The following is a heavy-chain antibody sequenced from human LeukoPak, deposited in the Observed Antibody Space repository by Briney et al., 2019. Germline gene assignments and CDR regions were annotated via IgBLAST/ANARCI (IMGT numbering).Heavy chain of an antibody. D-gene: IGHD4-17*01. CDR1: GFPFSTYA. CDR3: AKDVYGDYGGLDY. V-gene: IGHV3-23*01. CDR2: IRGSDGST. J-gene: IGHJ4*02. Sequence: GGSLRLSCAASGFPFSTYAMSRVRQAPGKGLGWVSSIRGSDGSTYYADSVKGRFAISRDNSKNTLYLQMNSLRAEDTAVYYCAKDVYGDYGGLDYWGQGTLVTVSS.